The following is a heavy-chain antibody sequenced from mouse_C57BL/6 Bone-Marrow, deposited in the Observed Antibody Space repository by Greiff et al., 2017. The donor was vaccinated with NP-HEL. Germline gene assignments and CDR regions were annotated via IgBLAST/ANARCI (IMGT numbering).Heavy chain of an antibody. CDR2: IDPSDSYT. CDR1: GYTFTSYW. J-gene: IGHJ2*01. V-gene: IGHV1-59*01. D-gene: IGHD4-1*01. Sequence: QVQLKQPGAELVRPGTSVKLSCKASGYTFTSYWMHWVKQRPGQGLEWIGVIDPSDSYTNYNQKFKGTATLTVDTSSSTAYMQRSSLPAEDSAVYYCARGRTGTGYWGQGTTLTVSS. CDR3: ARGRTGTGY.